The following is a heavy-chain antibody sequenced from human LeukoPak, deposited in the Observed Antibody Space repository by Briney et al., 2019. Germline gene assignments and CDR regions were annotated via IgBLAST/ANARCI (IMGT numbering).Heavy chain of an antibody. Sequence: HPGGSLRLSCAASGFTFSSYGMSWVRQAPGKGLEWVSAISGSGGSTYYADSVKGRFTISRDNSKNTLYLQMNSLRAEDTAVYYCAKFSSGYYGRIDADAFDIWGQGTMVTVSS. V-gene: IGHV3-23*01. D-gene: IGHD3-22*01. CDR2: ISGSGGST. J-gene: IGHJ3*02. CDR3: AKFSSGYYGRIDADAFDI. CDR1: GFTFSSYG.